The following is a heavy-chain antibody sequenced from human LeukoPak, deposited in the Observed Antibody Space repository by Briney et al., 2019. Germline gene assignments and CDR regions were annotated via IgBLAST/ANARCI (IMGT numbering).Heavy chain of an antibody. CDR3: ARDVGGSLDY. J-gene: IGHJ4*02. CDR1: GFTFSTYW. D-gene: IGHD1-26*01. V-gene: IGHV3-7*01. Sequence: GGSLRLSCTASGFTFSTYWMAWVRQAPGKGLEWVANIKEDESAKHQADSVKGRFTIFRDNAQNSVYLQMGSLRGEDTAVYYCARDVGGSLDYWGQGTLVTVSS. CDR2: IKEDESAK.